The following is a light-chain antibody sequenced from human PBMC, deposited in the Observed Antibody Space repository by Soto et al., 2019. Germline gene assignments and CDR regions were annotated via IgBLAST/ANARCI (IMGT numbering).Light chain of an antibody. J-gene: IGLJ1*01. CDR2: DVS. Sequence: QSALTQPASVSGSPGQSITISCTGTSSDVGGYNYFSWYQQHPGKAPKLMIYDVSNRPSGVSNRFSGSKSGNTASLTISGLQAEDEADYYCSSYTSSSTLYVFGTWTKLTVL. CDR1: SSDVGGYNY. CDR3: SSYTSSSTLYV. V-gene: IGLV2-14*01.